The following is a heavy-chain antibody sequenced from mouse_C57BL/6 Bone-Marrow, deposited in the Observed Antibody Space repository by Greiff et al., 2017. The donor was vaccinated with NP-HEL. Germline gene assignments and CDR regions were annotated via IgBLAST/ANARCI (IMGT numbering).Heavy chain of an antibody. J-gene: IGHJ3*01. Sequence: VQLQQSGPELVKPGASVKISCKASGYTFTDYYMNWVKQSHGKSLEWIGDINPNNGGTSYNQKFKGKATLTVDKSSSTAYMELRSLTSEDSAVYYCARRDYGGIAYWGQGTLVTVSA. CDR1: GYTFTDYY. CDR2: INPNNGGT. V-gene: IGHV1-26*01. D-gene: IGHD2-4*01. CDR3: ARRDYGGIAY.